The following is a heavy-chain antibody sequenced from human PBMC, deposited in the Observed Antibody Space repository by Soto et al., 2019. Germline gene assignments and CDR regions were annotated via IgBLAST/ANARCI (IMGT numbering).Heavy chain of an antibody. CDR1: GYTFSGYY. D-gene: IGHD3-3*02. J-gene: IGHJ4*02. Sequence: QVQLVQSGAEVKKPGASVKVSCKASGYTFSGYYMHWVRQAPGQGLEWMGWINTLSGDTSFPQKFQGRLAMTRDTSLDTAFMEVSRLTSDDTAIYYCARSLLKVILPLGYWGQGTLASVSS. CDR2: INTLSGDT. V-gene: IGHV1-2*02. CDR3: ARSLLKVILPLGY.